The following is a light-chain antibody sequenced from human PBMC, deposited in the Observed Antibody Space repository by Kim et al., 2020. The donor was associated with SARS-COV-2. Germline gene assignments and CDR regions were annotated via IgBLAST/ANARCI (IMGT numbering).Light chain of an antibody. CDR3: QAWDSSTEV. Sequence: VSPGQTTSITCSGDKLGDKYACWYQQKPGQSPVLVIYQDSKRPSGIPERFSGSNSGNTATLTISGTQAMDEADYYCQAWDSSTEVFGGGTQLTVL. CDR2: QDS. V-gene: IGLV3-1*01. J-gene: IGLJ2*01. CDR1: KLGDKY.